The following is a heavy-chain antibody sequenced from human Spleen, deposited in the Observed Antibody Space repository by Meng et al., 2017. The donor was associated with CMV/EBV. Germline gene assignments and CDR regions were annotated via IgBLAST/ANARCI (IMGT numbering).Heavy chain of an antibody. J-gene: IGHJ4*02. CDR1: AFTFSSYS. CDR2: IRSSSSLI. D-gene: IGHD2-2*01. Sequence: GGSLRLSCAASAFTFSSYSMTWVRQAPGKGLEWVSYIRSSSSLIYYADSVKGRFTISRDNAKSSLYLKMDSLRAEDTAVYYCARDPTGAMYFDFFGQGTLVTVSS. V-gene: IGHV3-48*04. CDR3: ARDPTGAMYFDF.